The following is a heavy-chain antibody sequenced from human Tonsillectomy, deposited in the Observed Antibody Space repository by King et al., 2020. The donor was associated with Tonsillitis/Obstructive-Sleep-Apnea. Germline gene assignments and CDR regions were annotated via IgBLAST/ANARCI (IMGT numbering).Heavy chain of an antibody. CDR3: AREGDYTILTGYYSGPYYYYGMDV. CDR2: INSDGSST. J-gene: IGHJ6*02. V-gene: IGHV3-74*01. Sequence: VQLVQSGGGLVQAGGSLRLSCAASGFTFSSYWMHWVRQAPGKGLVWVSRINSDGSSTSYADSVKGRFTISRDNAKNTLYLQMNSLRAEDTAVYYCAREGDYTILTGYYSGPYYYYGMDVWGQGTTVTVSS. D-gene: IGHD3-9*01. CDR1: GFTFSSYW.